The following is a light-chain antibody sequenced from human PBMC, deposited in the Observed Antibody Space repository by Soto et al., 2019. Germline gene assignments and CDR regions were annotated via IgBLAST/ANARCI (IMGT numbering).Light chain of an antibody. V-gene: IGLV1-44*01. CDR2: SNN. J-gene: IGLJ2*01. CDR3: EAWDDILNAVV. Sequence: QSVLTQPPSASGTPGQRVTISCSGSSSNIGSNTVNWYQQLPGTAPKLLIYSNNQRPSGVPDRFSGSKSGTSASLAISGLQSEDEADYYCEAWDDILNAVVFGGGTKLTVL. CDR1: SSNIGSNT.